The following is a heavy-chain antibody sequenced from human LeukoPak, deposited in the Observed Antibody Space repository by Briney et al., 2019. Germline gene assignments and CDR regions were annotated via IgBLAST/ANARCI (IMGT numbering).Heavy chain of an antibody. J-gene: IGHJ4*02. CDR2: IKVYGDTT. CDR3: ARESPSTFYFDY. Sequence: GASVKVSCKASGNTFTSFHIHWVRQAPGQGLEYMEIIKVYGDTTIYAQRFQGRITMTRDTSTSTVYMELSSLNSEDTAVYYCARESPSTFYFDYWGQGTLVTVSS. V-gene: IGHV1-46*01. CDR1: GNTFTSFH. D-gene: IGHD1-1*01.